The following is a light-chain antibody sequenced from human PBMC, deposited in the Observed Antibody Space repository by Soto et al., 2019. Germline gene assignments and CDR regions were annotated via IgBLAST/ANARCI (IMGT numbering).Light chain of an antibody. CDR1: QDISSY. CDR2: GAS. CDR3: QQLYSSPLT. Sequence: DIQLTQSPSFLSASIGDRVSITRRASQDISSYLAWYQRKPGKAPKLLIYGASTLQSGVPSSFSGSGSGTEFTLTISSLQPEDFATYYCQQLYSSPLTFGGGTKVEIK. J-gene: IGKJ4*01. V-gene: IGKV1-9*01.